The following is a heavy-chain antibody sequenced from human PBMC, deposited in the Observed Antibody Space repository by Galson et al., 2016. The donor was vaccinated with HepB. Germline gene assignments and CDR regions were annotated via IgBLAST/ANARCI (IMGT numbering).Heavy chain of an antibody. CDR3: ARDRGGGAPKLVIFDY. D-gene: IGHD3-16*01. J-gene: IGHJ4*02. Sequence: SLRLSCAASGFTFSSYSMHWVRQAPGKGLEWVSSISYSSSYMPYADAVKGRFTISRDHAKNSLYLQMNSLGAEDTAVDFCARDRGGGAPKLVIFDYWGQGTLVTVSS. CDR1: GFTFSSYS. CDR2: ISYSSSYM. V-gene: IGHV3-21*01.